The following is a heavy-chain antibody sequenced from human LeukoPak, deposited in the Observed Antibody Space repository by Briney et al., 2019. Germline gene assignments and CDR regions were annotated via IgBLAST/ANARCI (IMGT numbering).Heavy chain of an antibody. CDR2: IRYDGSNK. CDR1: GFTFSSYG. D-gene: IGHD3-10*02. J-gene: IGHJ6*03. V-gene: IGHV3-30*02. Sequence: GGSLRLSCAASGFTFSSYGMHWVRQAPGKGLEWVAFIRYDGSNKYYADSVKGRFTISRDNSKNTLYLQMNSLSAEDTAFYYCAKEELRRITMWGYMDVWGKGTTVTISS. CDR3: AKEELRRITMWGYMDV.